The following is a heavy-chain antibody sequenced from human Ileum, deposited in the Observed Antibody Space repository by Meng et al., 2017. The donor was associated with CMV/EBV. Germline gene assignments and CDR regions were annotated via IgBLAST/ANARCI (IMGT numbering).Heavy chain of an antibody. CDR3: ARAAPFEGGFDY. D-gene: IGHD3-10*01. V-gene: IGHV1-69*05. CDR2: IIPIFGTA. Sequence: SCKASGGTFSSYAISWVRQAPGQGLEWMGGIIPIFGTANYAQKFQGRVTITTDESTSTAYMELSSLRSEDTAVYYCARAAPFEGGFDYWGQGTLVTVSS. CDR1: GGTFSSYA. J-gene: IGHJ4*02.